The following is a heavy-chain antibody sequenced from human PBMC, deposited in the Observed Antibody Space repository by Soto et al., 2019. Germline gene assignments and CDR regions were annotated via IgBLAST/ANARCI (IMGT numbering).Heavy chain of an antibody. D-gene: IGHD2-15*01. CDR1: GFTFSSYS. CDR3: ARNRKTDIVVVVAATPNWFDP. V-gene: IGHV3-21*01. Sequence: TGGSLRLSCAASGFTFSSYSMNWVRQAPGKGLEWVSSISSSSSYIYYADSVKGRFTISRDNAKNSLYLQMNSLRAEDTAVYYCARNRKTDIVVVVAATPNWFDPWGQGTLVTVSS. CDR2: ISSSSSYI. J-gene: IGHJ5*02.